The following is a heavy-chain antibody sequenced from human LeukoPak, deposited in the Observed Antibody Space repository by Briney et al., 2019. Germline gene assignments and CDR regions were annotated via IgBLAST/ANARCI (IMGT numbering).Heavy chain of an antibody. CDR1: GYTFISYA. CDR2: INVGNGNT. CDR3: ARAPLFDWLPDY. V-gene: IGHV1-3*01. Sequence: GASVKVSCKASGYTFISYAMHWVRQAPGQRLEWMGRINVGNGNTKYSQRFQARVTITRDTSASTAYMELSSLRSEDTAVYYCARAPLFDWLPDYWGQGTLVTVSS. J-gene: IGHJ4*02. D-gene: IGHD3-9*01.